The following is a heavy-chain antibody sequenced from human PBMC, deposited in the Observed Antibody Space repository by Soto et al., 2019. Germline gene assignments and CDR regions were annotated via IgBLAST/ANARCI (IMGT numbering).Heavy chain of an antibody. CDR1: GGYISSGGYY. CDR2: IYYSGST. CDR3: ARAFVSSGYYYFDY. V-gene: IGHV4-30-4*01. D-gene: IGHD3-22*01. J-gene: IGHJ4*02. Sequence: SVTMSLTCTVAGGYISSGGYYWSWIRQPPGKGLEWIGYIYYSGSTYYNPSLKSRVTISVDTSKNQFSLKLSSVTAADTAVYYCARAFVSSGYYYFDYWGQGTLVTVSS.